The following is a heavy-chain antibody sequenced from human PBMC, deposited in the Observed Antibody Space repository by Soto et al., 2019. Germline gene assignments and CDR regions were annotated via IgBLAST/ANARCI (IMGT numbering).Heavy chain of an antibody. CDR3: ARALVTDYNSRDYHYYFAMDV. Sequence: PSETLSVTCVVAGGPVRCDDLYWSWIRHLPGKGLEWIANVYHTGTTYYNPSLKSRVSMSVDTSQNQFSLILASVTAADTAVYYCARALVTDYNSRDYHYYFAMDVWGQGTSVTVSS. V-gene: IGHV4-31*02. CDR2: VYHTGTT. D-gene: IGHD3-22*01. CDR1: GGPVRCDDLY. J-gene: IGHJ6*02.